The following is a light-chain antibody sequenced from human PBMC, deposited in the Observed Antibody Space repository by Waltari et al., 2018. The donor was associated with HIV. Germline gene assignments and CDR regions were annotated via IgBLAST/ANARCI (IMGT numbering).Light chain of an antibody. CDR1: SLSRYY. Sequence: SSELTQDPAVSVALGQTVRITCQGDSLSRYYASWYQQKPGQAPVLAVYGENHRPSGIPDRFSGASSGNTASLTITGAQAEDEADYYCSSRDSSDDPVVFGGGTNLTVL. CDR3: SSRDSSDDPVV. V-gene: IGLV3-19*01. CDR2: GEN. J-gene: IGLJ2*01.